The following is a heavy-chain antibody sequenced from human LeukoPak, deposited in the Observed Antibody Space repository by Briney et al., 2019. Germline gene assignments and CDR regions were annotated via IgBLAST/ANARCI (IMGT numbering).Heavy chain of an antibody. V-gene: IGHV3-11*03. Sequence: GGSLRLSCAASGFTFSDYYMSWIRQAPGKGLEWVSYISTSSSYTDYADSVKGRFTISRDNAKNSPYLQMNSLRAEDTAVYYCARTYSTSFSDYWGQGTLVTVSS. J-gene: IGHJ4*02. CDR2: ISTSSSYT. CDR1: GFTFSDYY. D-gene: IGHD6-13*01. CDR3: ARTYSTSFSDY.